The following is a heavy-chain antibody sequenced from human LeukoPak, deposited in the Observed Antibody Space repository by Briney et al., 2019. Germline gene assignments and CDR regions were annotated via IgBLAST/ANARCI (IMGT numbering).Heavy chain of an antibody. Sequence: GGSLRLSCVASGFTFSSYSMNWVRQAPGKGLEWVSSISSSGTYMSYADSVKGRSTISRHNAKNSLYLQLNNLRAEDTAVYFCARGLSYYFDLWGRGTLVTVSS. CDR3: ARGLSYYFDL. D-gene: IGHD5-18*01. CDR2: ISSSGTYM. CDR1: GFTFSSYS. V-gene: IGHV3-21*01. J-gene: IGHJ2*01.